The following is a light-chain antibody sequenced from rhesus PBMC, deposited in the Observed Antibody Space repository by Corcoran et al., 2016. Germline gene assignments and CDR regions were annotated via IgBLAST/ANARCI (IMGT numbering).Light chain of an antibody. CDR2: KAA. CDR3: LQCGSSPFT. Sequence: DIQMTQSPSSLSASVGDTVTITCRASQSITIWLDWYQQKPGKAPKLLIYKAASLQSGVPSRFSGSGSGTDFTLTISSLQPEDFATYYCLQCGSSPFTFGPGTRLDIK. V-gene: IGKV1-22*01. J-gene: IGKJ3*01. CDR1: QSITIW.